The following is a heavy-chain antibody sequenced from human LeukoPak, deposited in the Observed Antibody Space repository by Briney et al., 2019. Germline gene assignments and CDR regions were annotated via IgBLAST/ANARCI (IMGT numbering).Heavy chain of an antibody. J-gene: IGHJ5*02. CDR2: IRSNSDGGTI. Sequence: GGSLRLSCATSGFTFSNAWMNWVRQAPGKGLEWVGRIRSNSDGGTIDYAAPVKGRFTLSRDDSKTTLYLQMNSLQTENTAVYYCATDFYDSTWGQGTLVTVSS. CDR3: ATDFYDST. D-gene: IGHD3-22*01. V-gene: IGHV3-15*07. CDR1: GFTFSNAW.